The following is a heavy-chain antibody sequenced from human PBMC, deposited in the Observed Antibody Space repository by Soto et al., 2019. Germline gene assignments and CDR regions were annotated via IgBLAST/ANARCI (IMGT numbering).Heavy chain of an antibody. Sequence: GGSLRLSCAASGFTFSSYIMNWVRQAPGKGLEWVSSISSSSSYIYYADSVKGRFTISRDNAKNSLYLQMNSLRAEDTAVYYCARGGSGYVNLFDYWGQGTLVTVSS. V-gene: IGHV3-21*01. CDR2: ISSSSSYI. D-gene: IGHD5-12*01. CDR1: GFTFSSYI. CDR3: ARGGSGYVNLFDY. J-gene: IGHJ4*02.